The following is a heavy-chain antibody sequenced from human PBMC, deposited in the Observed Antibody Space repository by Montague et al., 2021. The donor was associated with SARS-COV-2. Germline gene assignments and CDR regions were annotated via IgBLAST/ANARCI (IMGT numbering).Heavy chain of an antibody. CDR3: ARAVSVRRAVSWFDP. J-gene: IGHJ5*02. CDR2: IYYSGGA. V-gene: IGHV4-59*11. Sequence: SETLSLTCSISAGSISGHYLARIRQPPGKGLEWIAYIYYSGGANYNPSLRSRVTMSVDTSNNQLSLRLSSVTAVDTAVYYCARAVSVRRAVSWFDPWGQGALVTVSS. D-gene: IGHD3-10*01. CDR1: AGSISGHY.